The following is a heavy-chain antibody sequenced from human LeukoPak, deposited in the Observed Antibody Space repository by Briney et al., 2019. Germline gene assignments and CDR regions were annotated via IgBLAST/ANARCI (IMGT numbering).Heavy chain of an antibody. CDR2: ITGSGGNT. Sequence: PGASLRLSCAASGFTFSNYAMSWVRQAPGKGLEWVSAITGSGGNTYYADPVKGRFTISRDNSKNTLYLQMNSLRAEDTAVYYCAKWGDYDVLTGYYVSDYWGQGTLVTVSS. V-gene: IGHV3-23*01. J-gene: IGHJ4*02. CDR3: AKWGDYDVLTGYYVSDY. D-gene: IGHD3-9*01. CDR1: GFTFSNYA.